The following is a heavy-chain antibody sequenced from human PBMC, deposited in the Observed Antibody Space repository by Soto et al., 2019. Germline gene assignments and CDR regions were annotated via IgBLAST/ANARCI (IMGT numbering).Heavy chain of an antibody. CDR3: ARNSNIGNDY. Sequence: PSETLSLTCTVSGGSISSYYWSWIRQPPGKGLEWIGYIYYSGSTNYNPPLKSRVTISVDTSKNQFSLKLSSVTAADTAVYYCARNSNIGNDYWGQGTLVTVS. V-gene: IGHV4-59*08. D-gene: IGHD5-12*01. J-gene: IGHJ4*02. CDR1: GGSISSYY. CDR2: IYYSGST.